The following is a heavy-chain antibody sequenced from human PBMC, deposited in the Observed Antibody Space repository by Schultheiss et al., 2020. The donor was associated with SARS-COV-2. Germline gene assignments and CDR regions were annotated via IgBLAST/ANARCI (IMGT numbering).Heavy chain of an antibody. CDR3: ARDLSGYNDD. CDR2: INPNSGGT. Sequence: ASVNVSCKASGGTFSSYTISWVRQAPGQGLEWMGWINPNSGGTNYAQKFQGWVTMTRDTSISTAYMELSRLRSEDTAVYYCARDLSGYNDDWGQGTLVTVSS. CDR1: GGTFSSYT. J-gene: IGHJ4*02. D-gene: IGHD5-12*01. V-gene: IGHV1-2*04.